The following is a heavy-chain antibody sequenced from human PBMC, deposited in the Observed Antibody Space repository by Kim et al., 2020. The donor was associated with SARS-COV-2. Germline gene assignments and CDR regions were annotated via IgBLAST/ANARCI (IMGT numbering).Heavy chain of an antibody. CDR3: ARVGSKKYFDGIFHY. D-gene: IGHD3-9*01. CDR1: GGSLTLYN. CDR2: VYYSGST. J-gene: IGHJ4*02. V-gene: IGHV4-59*12. Sequence: SETLSLTCTVSGGSLTLYNWSWLRQPPGNGLEWIGFVYYSGSTNYNPSLKSRVTISVDTPKNQFSLKLNSLTAADTAVYYCARVGSKKYFDGIFHYWGQGILVTVSS.